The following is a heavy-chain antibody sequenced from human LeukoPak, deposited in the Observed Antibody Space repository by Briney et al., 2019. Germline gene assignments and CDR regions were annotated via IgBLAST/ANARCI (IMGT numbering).Heavy chain of an antibody. Sequence: GGSLRLSCAASGFTFSSYGMHWVRQAPGKGLEWVAVIWYDGSNKYYADSVKGRFTISRDNSKNTLYLQMNSLRAEDTAVYYCASTATSGYDLGFDYWGQGTLVTVSS. CDR2: IWYDGSNK. D-gene: IGHD5-12*01. J-gene: IGHJ4*02. V-gene: IGHV3-33*01. CDR1: GFTFSSYG. CDR3: ASTATSGYDLGFDY.